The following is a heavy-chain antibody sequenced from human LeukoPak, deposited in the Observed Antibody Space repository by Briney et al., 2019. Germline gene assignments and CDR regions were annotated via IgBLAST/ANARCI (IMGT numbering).Heavy chain of an antibody. CDR1: GVTFSGYY. V-gene: IGHV4-34*01. J-gene: IGHJ1*01. CDR2: INHSGST. CDR3: ARANHQWLAPQYFQH. Sequence: SETLSLTCAVYGVTFSGYYWSWIRQPPGKGLEWIGEINHSGSTNYNPSLKSRVTISVDTSKNQFSLKLSSVTAADTAVYYCARANHQWLAPQYFQHWGQGTLVIVSS. D-gene: IGHD6-19*01.